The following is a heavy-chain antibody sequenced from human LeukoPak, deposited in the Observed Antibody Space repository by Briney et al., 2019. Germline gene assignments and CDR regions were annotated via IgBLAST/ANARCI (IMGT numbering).Heavy chain of an antibody. CDR1: GFTFRSYA. J-gene: IGHJ3*02. CDR3: AKHPICSSTSCWADNACDI. Sequence: GGSLRLSSAPSGFTFRSYAMSWVPEAPGKGLEWVSAISGSGGSTYYADSVKGRFTISRDNSKNTLYLQMNSLRAEDTAVYYCAKHPICSSTSCWADNACDIWVQGTMVTVSS. CDR2: ISGSGGST. V-gene: IGHV3-23*01. D-gene: IGHD2-2*01.